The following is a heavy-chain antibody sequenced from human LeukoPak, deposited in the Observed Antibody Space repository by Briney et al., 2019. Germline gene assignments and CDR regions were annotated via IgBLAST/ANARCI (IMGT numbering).Heavy chain of an antibody. CDR2: INPNSGGT. J-gene: IGHJ4*02. V-gene: IGHV1-2*02. D-gene: IGHD2-15*01. CDR1: RYSLTGAH. CDR3: ARDDRSDY. Sequence: ASPKDSSEPPRYSLTGAHIRAVPPTPGQGLEWMGWINPNSGGTNSAQKFQGRVTMTRDTSISTAYMELSRLRSDDTAVYYCARDDRSDYWGQGTLVTVSS.